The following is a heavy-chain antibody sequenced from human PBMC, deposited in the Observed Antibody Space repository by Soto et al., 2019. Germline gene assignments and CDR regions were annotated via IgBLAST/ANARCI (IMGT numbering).Heavy chain of an antibody. Sequence: GGSLRLSCAASGFAFSRYAMHWVRQAPGKGLEWVALISYDGSNKYYADSVRGRFTVSRDNSENTLYLQVNGLSDEDTAVYYCARNRRIAAAVWFDPWGQGTLVTVSS. CDR3: ARNRRIAAAVWFDP. CDR1: GFAFSRYA. V-gene: IGHV3-30-3*01. D-gene: IGHD6-13*01. CDR2: ISYDGSNK. J-gene: IGHJ5*02.